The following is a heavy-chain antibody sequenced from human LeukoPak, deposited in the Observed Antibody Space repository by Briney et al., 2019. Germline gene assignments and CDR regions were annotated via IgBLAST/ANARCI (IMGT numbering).Heavy chain of an antibody. Sequence: SETLSLTCTVSGGSISSSSAYWSWIRQPPGKGLEWIGSIYYSKNTYYNPSLKSRVTISADTSKNQFSLTLGSVSATDTAVYYCVSPRGFSYGYFDYWGQGTLVTVSS. J-gene: IGHJ4*02. V-gene: IGHV4-39*01. CDR3: VSPRGFSYGYFDY. D-gene: IGHD5-18*01. CDR1: GGSISSSSAY. CDR2: IYYSKNT.